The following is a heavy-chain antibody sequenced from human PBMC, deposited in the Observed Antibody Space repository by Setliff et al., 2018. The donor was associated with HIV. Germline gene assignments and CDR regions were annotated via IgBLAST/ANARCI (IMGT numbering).Heavy chain of an antibody. V-gene: IGHV1-2*02. CDR1: GYTFTGYF. J-gene: IGHJ6*03. CDR2: ILPVSGAA. CDR3: ARIPCSGGNCNRPPNHYYMDV. Sequence: ASVKVSCKASGYTFTGYFMHWVRQAPGQGLEWMGGILPVSGAANYAQKFRGRVTMTRDTTISTGYMELRGLTSDDTAVYYCARIPCSGGNCNRPPNHYYMDVWGQGTRSPSP. D-gene: IGHD6-19*01.